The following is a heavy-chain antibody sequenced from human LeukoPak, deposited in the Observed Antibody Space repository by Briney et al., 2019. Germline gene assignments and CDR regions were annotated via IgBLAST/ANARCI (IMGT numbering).Heavy chain of an antibody. J-gene: IGHJ4*02. D-gene: IGHD1-26*01. CDR1: EYSLATYW. CDR2: IYPSDSDT. CDR3: ARPLQGVVGATGFDY. V-gene: IGHV5-51*01. Sequence: GESLKISCQGSEYSLATYWIAWLRQMPGKGLEWMGIIYPSDSDTRYSPSFQGQVTISADKSIKTAYLQWSSLKASDTAMYYCARPLQGVVGATGFDYWGQGTLVTVSS.